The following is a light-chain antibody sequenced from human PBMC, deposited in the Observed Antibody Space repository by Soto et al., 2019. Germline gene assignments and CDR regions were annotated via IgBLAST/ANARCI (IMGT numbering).Light chain of an antibody. CDR2: RAS. Sequence: DIQMTQSPSTLSASVGGRVTITCRASQSINTWLAWYQQKPGKAPKLLIYRASTLESGVPSRFTGSGSGTEFTLTISSLQPDDFSTCYCQHYTAYSGTFGPVIKADI. CDR1: QSINTW. CDR3: QHYTAYSGT. J-gene: IGKJ3*01. V-gene: IGKV1-5*03.